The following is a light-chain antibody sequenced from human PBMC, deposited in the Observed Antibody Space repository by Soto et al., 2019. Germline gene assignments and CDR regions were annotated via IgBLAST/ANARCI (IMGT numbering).Light chain of an antibody. J-gene: IGLJ1*01. CDR2: EVS. V-gene: IGLV2-14*01. CDR1: SSDVGGYNY. CDR3: TSYTSSSTPV. Sequence: LTQPASVSGSPGQAITISCTGTSSDVGGYNYVSWYQQHPGKAPKLMIYEVSNRPSGVSDPFSGSKSGNTASLTISGLQAEDEADYYCTSYTSSSTPVFGTGTKVTVL.